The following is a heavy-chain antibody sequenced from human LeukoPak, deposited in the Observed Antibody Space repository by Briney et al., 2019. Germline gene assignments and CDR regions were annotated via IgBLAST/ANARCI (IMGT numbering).Heavy chain of an antibody. Sequence: GGSLRLSCAASGFTFSSYAMSWVRQAPGEGLEWVSGISGSGDSTSYADSVKGRFTIFRDNSKNTVYLQMNSLRAEDTAVYYCAKERGYNYFDYWGQGTLVTVSS. V-gene: IGHV3-23*01. CDR2: ISGSGDST. CDR1: GFTFSSYA. CDR3: AKERGYNYFDY. J-gene: IGHJ4*02. D-gene: IGHD5-24*01.